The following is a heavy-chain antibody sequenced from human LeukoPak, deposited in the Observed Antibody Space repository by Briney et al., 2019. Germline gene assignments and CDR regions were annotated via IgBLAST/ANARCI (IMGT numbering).Heavy chain of an antibody. CDR1: GFTFTTYW. CDR3: AKDSLLTVVSPVAAS. D-gene: IGHD4-23*01. J-gene: IGHJ5*02. CDR2: IKQDGSEK. V-gene: IGHV3-7*01. Sequence: PGGSLRLSCAASGFTFTTYWMSWVRQAPGKGLEWVANIKQDGSEKYYVDSVKGRFAISRDNAKNSLFLQMNALSVEDTAVYYCAKDSLLTVVSPVAASWGQVIQVTVSS.